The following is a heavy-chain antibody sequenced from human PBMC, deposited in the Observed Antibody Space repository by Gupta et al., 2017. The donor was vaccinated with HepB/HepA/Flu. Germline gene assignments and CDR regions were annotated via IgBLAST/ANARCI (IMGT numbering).Heavy chain of an antibody. V-gene: IGHV4-34*01. Sequence: QVQLQQWGAGLLKPSETLSLTCAVYGGSFSGYYWSWIRQPPGKGLEWIGEINHSGSTNYNPSLKSRVTISVDTSKNQFSLKLSSVTAADTAEYYCARGDGQLAYFDYWGQGTLVTVSS. CDR3: ARGDGQLAYFDY. CDR1: GGSFSGYY. CDR2: INHSGST. J-gene: IGHJ4*02. D-gene: IGHD6-6*01.